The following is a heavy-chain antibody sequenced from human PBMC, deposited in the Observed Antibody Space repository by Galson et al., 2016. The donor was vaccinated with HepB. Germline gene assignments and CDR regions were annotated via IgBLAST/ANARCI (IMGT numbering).Heavy chain of an antibody. V-gene: IGHV1-46*02. J-gene: IGHJ4*02. CDR2: INFRGHIK. CDR1: GNTGDAFNTFS. CDR3: ASGCSRSTWFHNFEF. Sequence: SVKVSCKASGNTGDAFNTFSIQWVRQAPGQGLEWLGIINFRGHIKPYAQKFQDRVCRTRDSSANTVYMELSSLGSEDTAVYYCASGCSRSTWFHNFEFWGQGTLLTVSS. D-gene: IGHD2/OR15-2a*01.